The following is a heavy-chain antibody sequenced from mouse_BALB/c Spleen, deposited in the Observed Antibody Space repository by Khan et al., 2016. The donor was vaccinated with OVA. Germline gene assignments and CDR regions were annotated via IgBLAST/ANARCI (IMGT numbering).Heavy chain of an antibody. CDR2: IWSGGST. CDR1: GFSLTNYG. V-gene: IGHV2-2*02. D-gene: IGHD2-4*01. Sequence: QVQLKESGPGLVQPSQSLSITCTVSGFSLTNYGVHWVRQSPGKGLEWLGLIWSGGSTDYNAAFISRLSISKDNSKSQVFFKMNSLQANDTAIYYCARNYDYDEGLTYWGQGTLVTVSA. J-gene: IGHJ3*01. CDR3: ARNYDYDEGLTY.